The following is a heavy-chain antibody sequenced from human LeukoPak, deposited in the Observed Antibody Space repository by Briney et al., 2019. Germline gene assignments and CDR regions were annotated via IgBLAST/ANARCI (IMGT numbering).Heavy chain of an antibody. CDR2: ISDSAGST. D-gene: IGHD4-17*01. CDR3: AKESKPTHGDYLPDY. CDR1: GFTFSIHA. J-gene: IGHJ4*02. Sequence: PGGSLRLSCAASGFTFSIHAMNWVRQAPGKGLEWVSVISDSAGSTYYADSVKGRFTISRDNSKNTLYLQMNSLRAEDTAVYYCAKESKPTHGDYLPDYWGQGTLVTVSS. V-gene: IGHV3-23*01.